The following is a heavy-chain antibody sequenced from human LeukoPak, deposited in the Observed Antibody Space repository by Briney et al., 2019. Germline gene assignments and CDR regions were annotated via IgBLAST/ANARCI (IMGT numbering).Heavy chain of an antibody. D-gene: IGHD3-22*01. CDR3: AKGGRYYDSSGYYY. CDR1: GFTLSSYA. Sequence: GGSLRLSCAASGFTLSSYAMSWVRQAPGKGLEWVSAISGSGGSTYYADSVKGRFTISRDNSKNTLYLQMNSLRAEDTAVYYCAKGGRYYDSSGYYYWGQGTLVTVSS. CDR2: ISGSGGST. J-gene: IGHJ4*02. V-gene: IGHV3-23*01.